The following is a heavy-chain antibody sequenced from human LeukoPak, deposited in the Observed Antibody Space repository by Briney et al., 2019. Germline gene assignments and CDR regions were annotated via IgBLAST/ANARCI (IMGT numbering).Heavy chain of an antibody. Sequence: GGSLRLSCAASGFTFSSYSMNWVRQAPGKGLEWVSSISSSSSYIYYADSVKGRFTISRDNAKNSLYLQMNSLRAEDTAVYYCARGSGYDLTDYYYYMDVWGKGTTVTVSS. D-gene: IGHD5-12*01. CDR2: ISSSSSYI. CDR1: GFTFSSYS. CDR3: ARGSGYDLTDYYYYMDV. V-gene: IGHV3-21*01. J-gene: IGHJ6*03.